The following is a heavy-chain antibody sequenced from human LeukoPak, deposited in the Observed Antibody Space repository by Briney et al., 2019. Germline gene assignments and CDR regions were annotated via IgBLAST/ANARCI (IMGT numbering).Heavy chain of an antibody. V-gene: IGHV3-33*06. D-gene: IGHD3-10*01. J-gene: IGHJ5*02. Sequence: PGRSLRLPCAASGFTFSSHGMQWVRQAPGKGLEWVALIWYDGSKTNYVDSVMGRFTISRDSSKNTLYLQMDNLRVEDTAVYFCAKDLSYGSLWFDPWGQGTLVTVSS. CDR3: AKDLSYGSLWFDP. CDR1: GFTFSSHG. CDR2: IWYDGSKT.